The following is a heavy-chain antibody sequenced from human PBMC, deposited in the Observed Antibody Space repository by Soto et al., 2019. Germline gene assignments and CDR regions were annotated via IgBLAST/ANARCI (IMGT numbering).Heavy chain of an antibody. D-gene: IGHD2-15*01. Sequence: QVQLQESGPGLVKPSETLSLTCTVSGGSVSSGSYYWSWIRQPPGKGLEWIGYLYYSGSTNYNPSLKSRVTISVHTSKNQCSLKLSAVTAADTAVYYGARGVGVVVVAATQARGNGFDPWGQGTLVTVSS. CDR1: GGSVSSGSYY. CDR2: LYYSGST. J-gene: IGHJ5*02. CDR3: ARGVGVVVVAATQARGNGFDP. V-gene: IGHV4-61*01.